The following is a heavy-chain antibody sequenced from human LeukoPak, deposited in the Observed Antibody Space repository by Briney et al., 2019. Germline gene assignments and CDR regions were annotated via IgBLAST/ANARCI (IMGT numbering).Heavy chain of an antibody. CDR2: INANGINT. V-gene: IGHV3-23*01. Sequence: GGSLRLSCAASGFAFNFYAMSWVRQAPGKGLQWVSTINANGINTYYADSVRGRFTISRDNSKNTLFLQMSRLRAEDTGVYYCAESIAANGTVYWGQGTQVTVSS. CDR1: GFAFNFYA. J-gene: IGHJ4*02. CDR3: AESIAANGTVY. D-gene: IGHD6-13*01.